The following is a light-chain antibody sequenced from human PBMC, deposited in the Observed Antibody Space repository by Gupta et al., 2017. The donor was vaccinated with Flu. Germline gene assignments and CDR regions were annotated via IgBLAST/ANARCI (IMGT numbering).Light chain of an antibody. V-gene: IGLV3-21*02. CDR3: QVWDNDRDHVV. Sequence: SYVLAQSPSVSVAPGQPARTTCGGNNIGSKSVHWYQQKSGQAPVLVVYDDSGRPSGIPERFSGATSGNTATLTISRAEAGDEADYYCQVWDNDRDHVVFGGGTKLTVL. CDR1: NIGSKS. CDR2: DDS. J-gene: IGLJ3*02.